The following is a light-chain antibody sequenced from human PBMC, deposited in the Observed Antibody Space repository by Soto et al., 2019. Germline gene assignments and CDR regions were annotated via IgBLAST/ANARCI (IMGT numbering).Light chain of an antibody. CDR1: QRISND. Sequence: EVLMTQAPSTLSVAPVGGVILSCRGSQRISNDLAWYQQKAGQAPRLLIYDASTRATGIPARFSGSGSGTEFTLTISSLQSEDFAVYFCQQYNNWPPWTFGQGTKVDIK. CDR3: QQYNNWPPWT. J-gene: IGKJ1*01. V-gene: IGKV3-15*01. CDR2: DAS.